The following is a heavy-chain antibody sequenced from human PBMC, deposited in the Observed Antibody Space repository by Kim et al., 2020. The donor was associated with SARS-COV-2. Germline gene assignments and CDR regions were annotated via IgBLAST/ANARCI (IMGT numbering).Heavy chain of an antibody. CDR1: GGTFSSYV. V-gene: IGHV1-69*13. D-gene: IGHD3-10*01. J-gene: IGHJ6*02. CDR3: ARVHGSGSYFYYYYYGMDV. CDR2: IIPIFGTV. Sequence: SVKVSCKASGGTFSSYVISWVRQAPGQGLEWMGGIIPIFGTVNYAQKFQGRVTITADESTSTAYMELSSLRSEDTAVYYCARVHGSGSYFYYYYYGMDVWGQGTTVTVSS.